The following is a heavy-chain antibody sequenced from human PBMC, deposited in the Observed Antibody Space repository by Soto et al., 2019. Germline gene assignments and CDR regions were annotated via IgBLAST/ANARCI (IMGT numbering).Heavy chain of an antibody. V-gene: IGHV1-18*01. CDR2: ISAYNGNT. CDR3: ARDERYCSSTSCHSAFDY. Sequence: QVPLVQSGAEVKKPGASVKVSCKASGYTFTSYGISWVRQAPGQGLEWMGWISAYNGNTNYAQKLQGRVTMTTDTSTSTAYMELRSLRSDDTAVYYCARDERYCSSTSCHSAFDYWGQGTLVTVSS. CDR1: GYTFTSYG. D-gene: IGHD2-2*01. J-gene: IGHJ4*02.